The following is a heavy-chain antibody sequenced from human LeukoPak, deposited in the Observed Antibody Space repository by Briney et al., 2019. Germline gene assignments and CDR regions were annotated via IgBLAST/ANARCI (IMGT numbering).Heavy chain of an antibody. Sequence: GASVKVSCKASGYAFTSYDINWVRQATGQGLEWMGWMNPSSGNTGYAQKFQGRVTMTRNTSISTAYMELSSLRSEDTAVYYCAREAWGYGSGPTEFDYWGQGTLVTVSS. CDR3: AREAWGYGSGPTEFDY. D-gene: IGHD3-10*01. V-gene: IGHV1-8*01. CDR2: MNPSSGNT. J-gene: IGHJ4*02. CDR1: GYAFTSYD.